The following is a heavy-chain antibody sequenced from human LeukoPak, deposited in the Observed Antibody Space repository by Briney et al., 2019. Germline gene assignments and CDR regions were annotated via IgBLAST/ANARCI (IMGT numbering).Heavy chain of an antibody. J-gene: IGHJ4*02. V-gene: IGHV3-30-3*01. D-gene: IGHD5-12*01. CDR2: ISYDGSNK. Sequence: GGSLRLSCAASGFTVSSNFMSWVRQAPGKGLEWVAVISYDGSNKYYADSVKGRFTISRDNSKNTLYLQMNSLRAEDTAVYYCARGGYEGYWGQGTLVTVSS. CDR3: ARGGYEGY. CDR1: GFTVSSNF.